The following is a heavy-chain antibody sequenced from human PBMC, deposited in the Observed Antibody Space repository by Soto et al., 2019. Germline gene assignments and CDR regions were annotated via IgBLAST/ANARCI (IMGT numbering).Heavy chain of an antibody. CDR2: ISPNGQVI. V-gene: IGHV3-23*01. D-gene: IGHD4-4*01. CDR1: GFTVTSNG. CDR3: AKDRQYPRDYFHY. J-gene: IGHJ4*02. Sequence: GSALRLSCGVSGFTVTSNGVSWVRQAPGKGLEWVSAISPNGQVIWYADSVKGRFTISRDISRNTVFLQVDSLRAEDTAVYYCAKDRQYPRDYFHYWGQGTLVTGSS.